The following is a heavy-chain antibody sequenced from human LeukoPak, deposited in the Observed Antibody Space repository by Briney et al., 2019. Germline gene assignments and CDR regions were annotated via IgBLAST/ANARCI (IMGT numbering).Heavy chain of an antibody. V-gene: IGHV3-30-3*01. J-gene: IGHJ4*02. Sequence: GGSLRLSCAASGFTFSSYAMHWVRQAPGKGLEWVAVISYDGSNKYYADSVKGRFTISRDNSKNTLYLQMNSLRAEDTAVYYCASQTGTRRFDYWGQGTLVTVSS. CDR2: ISYDGSNK. CDR1: GFTFSSYA. D-gene: IGHD1-7*01. CDR3: ASQTGTRRFDY.